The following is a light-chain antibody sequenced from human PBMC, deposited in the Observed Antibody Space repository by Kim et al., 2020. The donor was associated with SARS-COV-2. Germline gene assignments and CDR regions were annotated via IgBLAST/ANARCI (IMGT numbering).Light chain of an antibody. Sequence: DIQMTQSPSSLSASVGDRVTITCRASQSVSGWLNWYQQKPGRAPHLLVYKTSTLQTGVPPRFSGSGSGTDFTLTISSLQPEDFAAYYCHQSYSFPRTFGQGTKVDIK. CDR2: KTS. V-gene: IGKV1-39*01. J-gene: IGKJ1*01. CDR3: HQSYSFPRT. CDR1: QSVSGW.